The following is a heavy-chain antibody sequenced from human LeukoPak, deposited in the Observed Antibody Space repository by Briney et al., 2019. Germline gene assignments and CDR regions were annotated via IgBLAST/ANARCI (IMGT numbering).Heavy chain of an antibody. D-gene: IGHD5-12*01. Sequence: PGGSLRLSCAASGFTFSSYAMHWVRQAPGKGLEWVAVISYDGSNKYYADSVKGRFTISRDNSKNTLYLQMNSLRAEDTAVYYCARVGYSGYDFRGAMDYWGQGTLVTVSS. CDR1: GFTFSSYA. CDR3: ARVGYSGYDFRGAMDY. J-gene: IGHJ4*02. V-gene: IGHV3-30*01. CDR2: ISYDGSNK.